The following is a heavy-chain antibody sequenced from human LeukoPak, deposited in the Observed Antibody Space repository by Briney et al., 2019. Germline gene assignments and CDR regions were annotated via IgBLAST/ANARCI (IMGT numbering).Heavy chain of an antibody. Sequence: SETLSLTCAVYGGSFSGYYWSWIRQPPGKGLEWIGDIYYSGSTNYNPSLKSRVTISVDTSKNQFSLKLSSVTAADTAVYYCARVASSTFDYWGQGTLVTVSS. D-gene: IGHD2-2*01. J-gene: IGHJ4*02. V-gene: IGHV4-59*08. CDR1: GGSFSGYY. CDR2: IYYSGST. CDR3: ARVASSTFDY.